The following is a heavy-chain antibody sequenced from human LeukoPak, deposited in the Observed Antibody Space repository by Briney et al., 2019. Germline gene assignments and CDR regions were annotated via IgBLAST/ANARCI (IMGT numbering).Heavy chain of an antibody. D-gene: IGHD3-16*01. CDR3: ARDSKGGIGEDYYYYYMDV. J-gene: IGHJ6*03. Sequence: YPGGSLRLSCAASGFTFSSYAMHWVRQAPGKGLEYVSAISSNGGSTYYANSAKGRFTISRDNSKNTLYLQMGSLRAEDMAVYYCARDSKGGIGEDYYYYYMDVWGKGTTVTVSS. CDR2: ISSNGGST. V-gene: IGHV3-64*01. CDR1: GFTFSSYA.